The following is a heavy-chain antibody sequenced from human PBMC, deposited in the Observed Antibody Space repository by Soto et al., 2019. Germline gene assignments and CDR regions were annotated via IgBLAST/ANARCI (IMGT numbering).Heavy chain of an antibody. D-gene: IGHD6-13*01. CDR1: GGSISSGGYY. CDR2: IYYSGST. V-gene: IGHV4-31*03. CDR3: ARASYLAAAGAEYFQH. J-gene: IGHJ1*01. Sequence: QVQLQESGPGLVKPSQTLSLTCTVSGGSISSGGYYWSWIRQHPGKGLEWIGYIYYSGSTYYNPSLKSRVTISVDTSKNQFSLKLSSVIAADTAVYYCARASYLAAAGAEYFQHWGQGTLVTVSS.